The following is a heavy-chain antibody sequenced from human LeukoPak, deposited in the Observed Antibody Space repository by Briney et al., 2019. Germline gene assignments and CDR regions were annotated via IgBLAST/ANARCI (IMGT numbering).Heavy chain of an antibody. CDR1: GGSISSGGYS. J-gene: IGHJ4*02. Sequence: LQTLSLTCAVSGGSISSGGYSWSWIRQPPGKGPEWIGYIYHSGSTYYNPPLKSRVTISVDTSKNQFSLKLSSVTAADTAVYYCARDRGGSSGFYYFDYWGQGTLVTVSS. V-gene: IGHV4-30-2*01. CDR2: IYHSGST. CDR3: ARDRGGSSGFYYFDY. D-gene: IGHD6-19*01.